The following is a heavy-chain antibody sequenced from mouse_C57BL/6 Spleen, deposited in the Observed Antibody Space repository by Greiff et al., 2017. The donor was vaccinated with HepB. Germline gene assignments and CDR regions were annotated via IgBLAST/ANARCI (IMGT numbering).Heavy chain of an antibody. CDR3: ARENYGKRYFDV. CDR2: IYPSSGYT. J-gene: IGHJ1*03. Sequence: VQLQQPGAELARPGASVKMSCKASGYTFPSYTMHWVKQRPGQGLEWIGYIYPSSGYTKYNQKFKDKATLTADKSSSTAYMQLSSLTSEDSAVYYCARENYGKRYFDVWGTGTTVTVSS. D-gene: IGHD2-1*01. CDR1: GYTFPSYT. V-gene: IGHV1-4*01.